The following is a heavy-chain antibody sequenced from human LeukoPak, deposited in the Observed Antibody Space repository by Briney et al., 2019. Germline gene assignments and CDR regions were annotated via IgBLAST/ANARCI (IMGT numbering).Heavy chain of an antibody. Sequence: SETLSLTCAVYGGSFSGYYWSWIRQPPGKGLEWIGEINHSGSTNYNPSLKSRVTISVDTSKNQFSLKLSSVTAADTALYYCARVNVYCGSTNCYTNWFDPWGQGTLVTVSS. CDR1: GGSFSGYY. J-gene: IGHJ5*02. CDR3: ARVNVYCGSTNCYTNWFDP. V-gene: IGHV4-34*01. CDR2: INHSGST. D-gene: IGHD2-2*02.